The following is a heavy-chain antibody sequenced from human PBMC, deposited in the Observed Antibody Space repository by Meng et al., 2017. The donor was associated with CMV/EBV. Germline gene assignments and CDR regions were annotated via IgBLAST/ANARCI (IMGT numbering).Heavy chain of an antibody. V-gene: IGHV1-46*01. CDR1: GYTFTSYY. CDR2: INPSGGST. Sequence: ASVKVSCKASGYTFTSYYMHWVRQAPGQGLEWMGIINPSGGSTSYAQKFQGRVTMTRDTSTSTVYMELSSPRSEDTAVYYCARGPVVVVPAATRYYYYGMDVWGQGTTVTVSS. J-gene: IGHJ6*02. D-gene: IGHD2-2*01. CDR3: ARGPVVVVPAATRYYYYGMDV.